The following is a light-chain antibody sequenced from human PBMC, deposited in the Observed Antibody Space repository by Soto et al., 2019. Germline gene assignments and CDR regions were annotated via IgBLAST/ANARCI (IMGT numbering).Light chain of an antibody. CDR1: QSVSSY. CDR3: QQRSNWPPIN. Sequence: EIVLTQSPATLSLSPGERATLSCRASQSVSSYLAWYQQKPGQAPRLLIYDASNRATGIPARSSGSGSGTDFTLTISSLEPEDFAVYYCQQRSNWPPINFGQGTRLEIK. CDR2: DAS. J-gene: IGKJ5*01. V-gene: IGKV3-11*01.